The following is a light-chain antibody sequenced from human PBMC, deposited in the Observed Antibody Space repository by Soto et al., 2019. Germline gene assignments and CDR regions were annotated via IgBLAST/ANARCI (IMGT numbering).Light chain of an antibody. CDR1: QDISNY. CDR2: DAS. Sequence: DIQMTQSPSSLFSSVGDRVTITCQASQDISNYLNWYQQKPGKAPKLLIYDASNLETGVPSRFSGSGSATDFTFTISSLQPEDIATYYCQQYDNLPLIFTFGPGTKVDIK. V-gene: IGKV1-33*01. CDR3: QQYDNLPLIFT. J-gene: IGKJ3*01.